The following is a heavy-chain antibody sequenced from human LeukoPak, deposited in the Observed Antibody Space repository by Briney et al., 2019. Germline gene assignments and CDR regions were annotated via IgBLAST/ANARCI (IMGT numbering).Heavy chain of an antibody. Sequence: SETLSLTCAVHGGSFRGYYWSWIRQPPGKGLEWIGEINHSGSTNYNPSLKSRVTISVDTSKNQFSLKLSSVTAADTAVYYCARRHKLQQLVHFSYWGQGTLVTVSS. J-gene: IGHJ4*02. V-gene: IGHV4-34*01. D-gene: IGHD6-13*01. CDR1: GGSFRGYY. CDR3: ARRHKLQQLVHFSY. CDR2: INHSGST.